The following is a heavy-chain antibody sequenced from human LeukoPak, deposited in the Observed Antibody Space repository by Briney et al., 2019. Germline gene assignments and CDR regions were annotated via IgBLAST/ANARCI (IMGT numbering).Heavy chain of an antibody. CDR3: ARDYRKIAARREFDY. V-gene: IGHV3-21*01. D-gene: IGHD6-6*01. J-gene: IGHJ4*02. CDR2: ISSSSSYI. CDR1: GFTFSSYS. Sequence: TGGSLRLSCAASGFTFSSYSMNWVRQAPGKGLEWVSSISSSSSYIHYADSVKGRFTISRDNAKNSLYLQVNSLRAEDTAVYYCARDYRKIAARREFDYWGQGTLVTVSS.